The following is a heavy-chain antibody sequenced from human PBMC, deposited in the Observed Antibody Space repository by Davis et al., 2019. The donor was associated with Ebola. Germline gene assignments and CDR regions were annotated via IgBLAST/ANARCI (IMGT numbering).Heavy chain of an antibody. CDR1: GGSISSYY. D-gene: IGHD4-23*01. V-gene: IGHV4-34*01. CDR3: ARAGTPYYGGTPRFDY. CDR2: INHSGST. Sequence: SETLSLTCTVSGGSISSYYWSWIRQPPGKGLEWIGEINHSGSTNYNPSLKSRVTISVDTSKNQFSLKLSSVTAADTAVYYCARAGTPYYGGTPRFDYWGQGTLVTVSS. J-gene: IGHJ4*02.